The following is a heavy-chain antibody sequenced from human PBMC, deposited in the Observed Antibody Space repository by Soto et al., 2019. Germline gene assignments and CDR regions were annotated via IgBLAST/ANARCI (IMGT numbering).Heavy chain of an antibody. D-gene: IGHD3-9*01. CDR1: GGSFSGYF. J-gene: IGHJ3*02. Sequence: QVRLQQWGAGLLKPSETLSLTCTVFGGSFSGYFWTWIRQPPGKGLEWIGEINHMGSTNYIPSLNRRVTMSGETSKIQFSLKLSFVTSADTAVYYWARGNLAVSYYDIWTGFHALDIWGEGTMVTVSS. CDR2: INHMGST. V-gene: IGHV4-34*01. CDR3: ARGNLAVSYYDIWTGFHALDI.